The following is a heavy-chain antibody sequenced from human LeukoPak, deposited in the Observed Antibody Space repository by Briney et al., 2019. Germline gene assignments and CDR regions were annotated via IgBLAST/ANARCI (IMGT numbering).Heavy chain of an antibody. J-gene: IGHJ3*02. Sequence: PGGSLRLSCTASGFTLSSYEMSWIRQAPGKGLVWVSRINSDGSGTTYADSVKGRFTISRDNAKSTLFLQMNSLRAEDTALYYCARTTSMNYVGDAFHIWGQGTMVTVSS. D-gene: IGHD1-7*01. CDR2: INSDGSGT. CDR1: GFTLSSYE. V-gene: IGHV3-74*01. CDR3: ARTTSMNYVGDAFHI.